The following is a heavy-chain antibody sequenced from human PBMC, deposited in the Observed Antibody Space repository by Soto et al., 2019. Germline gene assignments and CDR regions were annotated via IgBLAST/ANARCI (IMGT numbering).Heavy chain of an antibody. CDR1: GFTFSSYA. J-gene: IGHJ4*02. CDR2: ISYDGSNK. V-gene: IGHV3-30-3*01. Sequence: QVQLVESGGGVVQPGRSLRLSCAASGFTFSSYAMHWVRQAPGKGLEWGAVISYDGSNKYYADYVKGLFTISRDNSKNTLYLQMSSLRAEDTAVYYCARDQAPPTVTTSGYFDYWGQGTLVTVSS. D-gene: IGHD4-17*01. CDR3: ARDQAPPTVTTSGYFDY.